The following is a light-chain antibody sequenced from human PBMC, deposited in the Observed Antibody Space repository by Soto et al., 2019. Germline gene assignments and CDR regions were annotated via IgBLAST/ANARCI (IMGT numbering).Light chain of an antibody. CDR3: QQYDNSPYN. Sequence: EIVLTQSPGTVYLSPGERATLSCRASQSVSGRHIAWCQQKLGQAPRLLIHDAIYRATGVPDRISGSGSETNFILTISRLEPEDFAVYFCQQYDNSPYNFGLGTRLEIK. V-gene: IGKV3-20*01. CDR1: QSVSGRH. CDR2: DAI. J-gene: IGKJ2*01.